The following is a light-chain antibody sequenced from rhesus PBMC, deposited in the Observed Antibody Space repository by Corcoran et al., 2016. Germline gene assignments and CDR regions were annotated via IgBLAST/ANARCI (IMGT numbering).Light chain of an antibody. CDR2: QDS. CDR1: ESVSFFGINL. J-gene: IGKJ2*01. Sequence: DIVLTQSPASLAVSPGQRATITCRASESVSFFGINLIHWYQQKPGQPPKLLIYQDSNKVTGVPARFSGSGSGTDFHLTINPVEADDAADYYCLQSKNSPYSFGQGTKVEIK. CDR3: LQSKNSPYS. V-gene: IGKV7-13*01.